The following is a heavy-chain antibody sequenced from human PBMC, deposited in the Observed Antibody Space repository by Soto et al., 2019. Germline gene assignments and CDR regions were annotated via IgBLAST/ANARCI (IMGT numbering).Heavy chain of an antibody. CDR1: GYTFTSYD. Sequence: QVQLVQSGAEVKKPGASVKVSCKASGYTFTSYDINWVRQATGQGLEWMGWMNPNSGNTGYAQKFQGRVTMTRNTSISTAYMELSSLRSEDTAVYYCARGGRNVRQSSYLFDYWGQGTLVTVSS. CDR3: ARGGRNVRQSSYLFDY. D-gene: IGHD1-26*01. V-gene: IGHV1-8*01. CDR2: MNPNSGNT. J-gene: IGHJ4*02.